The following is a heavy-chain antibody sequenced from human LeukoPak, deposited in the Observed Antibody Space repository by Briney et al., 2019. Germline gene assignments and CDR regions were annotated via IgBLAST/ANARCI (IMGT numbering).Heavy chain of an antibody. Sequence: GESLRLSCAASGVTLRNYGLSWVRHTPGKGLEWVSAIRGSGDTTFYADSVKGRFTISRDNSKNTLYLQMNSLRAEDTAVYYCARGVTGESLWFGEGQDAFDIWGQGTMVTVSS. CDR3: ARGVTGESLWFGEGQDAFDI. CDR2: IRGSGDTT. CDR1: GVTLRNYG. V-gene: IGHV3-23*01. D-gene: IGHD3-10*01. J-gene: IGHJ3*02.